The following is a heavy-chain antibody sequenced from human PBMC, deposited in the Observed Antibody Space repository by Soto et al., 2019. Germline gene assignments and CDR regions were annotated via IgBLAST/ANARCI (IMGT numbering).Heavy chain of an antibody. J-gene: IGHJ4*02. D-gene: IGHD4-17*01. Sequence: EVQLVESGGGLVKPGGSLRLSCAASGFTFSSYSMNWVRQAPGKGLEWVSSISSSSSYIYYADSVKGRFTISRDNAKNSLYLQMNSLRAGDTAVYYCACSNWGDYGDYEGYWGQGTLVTVSS. CDR3: ACSNWGDYGDYEGY. CDR2: ISSSSSYI. CDR1: GFTFSSYS. V-gene: IGHV3-21*01.